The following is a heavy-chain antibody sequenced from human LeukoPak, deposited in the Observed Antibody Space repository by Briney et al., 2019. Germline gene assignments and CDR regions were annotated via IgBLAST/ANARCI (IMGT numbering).Heavy chain of an antibody. CDR3: ARWYSGSYSLAAFDI. J-gene: IGHJ3*02. CDR2: IYTSGST. D-gene: IGHD1-26*01. CDR1: GGSISSGSYE. V-gene: IGHV4-61*02. Sequence: SQTLSLTCAVSGGSISSGSYEGGWSRQPGGEGRGWIGRIYTSGSTNYPPSLNSRVTISVATSNNQFSLQLSSVTAADTAVYYCARWYSGSYSLAAFDIWGQGTMVTVSS.